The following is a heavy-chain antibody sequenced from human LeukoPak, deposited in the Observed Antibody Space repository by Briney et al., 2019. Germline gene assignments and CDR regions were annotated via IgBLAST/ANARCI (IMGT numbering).Heavy chain of an antibody. CDR2: ISSSGSTI. J-gene: IGHJ3*02. CDR1: GFTFSSYE. Sequence: GGSLRLSCAASGFTFSSYEMNWVRQAPGKGLEWVSYISSSGSTIYYADSVKGRFTISRDNAKNSLYLRMNSLRAEDTAVYYCARARHFDYYDSSGYDGAFDIWGQGTMVTVSS. CDR3: ARARHFDYYDSSGYDGAFDI. V-gene: IGHV3-48*03. D-gene: IGHD3-22*01.